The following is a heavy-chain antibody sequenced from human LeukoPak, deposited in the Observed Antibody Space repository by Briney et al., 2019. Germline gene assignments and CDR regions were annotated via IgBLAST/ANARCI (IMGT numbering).Heavy chain of an antibody. V-gene: IGHV1-2*02. J-gene: IGHJ4*02. Sequence: ASVEDSCKASGCTFTGYYMHWVRRAPGQGLEWMGWINPNSGGTNYAQKFQGRVTMTRDTSISTAYMELSRLRSDDTAVYYCARDASRGVGGIFDYWGQGTLVTVSS. CDR2: INPNSGGT. CDR3: ARDASRGVGGIFDY. CDR1: GCTFTGYY.